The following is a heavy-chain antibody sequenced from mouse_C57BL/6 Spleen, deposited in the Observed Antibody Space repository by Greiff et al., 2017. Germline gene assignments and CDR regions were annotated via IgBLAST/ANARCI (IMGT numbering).Heavy chain of an antibody. CDR1: GYTFTSYW. V-gene: IGHV1-61*01. Sequence: QVQLKQPGAELVRPGSSVKLSCKASGYTFTSYWMDWVKQRPGQGLEWIGNIYPSDSETHYNQKFKDKATLTVDKSSSTAYMQLSSLTSEDSAVYYCAREGGFYYGNYKAMDYWGQGTSVTVSS. D-gene: IGHD2-1*01. CDR3: AREGGFYYGNYKAMDY. J-gene: IGHJ4*01. CDR2: IYPSDSET.